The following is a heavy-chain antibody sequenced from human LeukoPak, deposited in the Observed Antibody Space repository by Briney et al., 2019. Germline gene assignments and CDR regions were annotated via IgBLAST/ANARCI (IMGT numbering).Heavy chain of an antibody. CDR2: VIPSSGAV. CDR3: ARGAHVRMYDSNHNCFDP. D-gene: IGHD3-22*01. V-gene: IGHV1-69*06. Sequence: ASVKVSCKASGGIFSTYGISWVRQAPGQGLEWMGGVIPSSGAVNSAQRFQGRVTITADRSTSTAYMELSSLRSEDTAVYYCARGAHVRMYDSNHNCFDPWGQGTLVTVSS. J-gene: IGHJ5*02. CDR1: GGIFSTYG.